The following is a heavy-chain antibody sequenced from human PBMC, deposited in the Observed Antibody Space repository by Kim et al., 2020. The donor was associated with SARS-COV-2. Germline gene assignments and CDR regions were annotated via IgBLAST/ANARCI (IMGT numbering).Heavy chain of an antibody. J-gene: IGHJ4*02. CDR1: GFSLSTSGVG. D-gene: IGHD6-13*01. Sequence: SGPTLVNPTQTLTLTCTFSGFSLSTSGVGVGWIRQPPGKALEWLALIYWDDDKRYSPSLKSRLTITKDTSKNQVVLTMTNMDPVDTATYYCAHRDPQQPSSGQYYLDYWGQGTLVTVSS. V-gene: IGHV2-5*02. CDR2: IYWDDDK. CDR3: AHRDPQQPSSGQYYLDY.